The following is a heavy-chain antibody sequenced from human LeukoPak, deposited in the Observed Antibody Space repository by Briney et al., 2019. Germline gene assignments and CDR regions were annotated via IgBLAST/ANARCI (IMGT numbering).Heavy chain of an antibody. CDR2: ISWNSDNI. Sequence: GGSLRLSCAASGFTFRDSAMHWVRQVPGKGLEWVSSISWNSDNIDYVDSVKGRFTISRDNAKNSLYLQMNSLRPEDTAFYYCVKEGSVCTNGICRYFDFWGQGALVTVSS. CDR3: VKEGSVCTNGICRYFDF. CDR1: GFTFRDSA. J-gene: IGHJ4*02. V-gene: IGHV3-9*01. D-gene: IGHD2-8*01.